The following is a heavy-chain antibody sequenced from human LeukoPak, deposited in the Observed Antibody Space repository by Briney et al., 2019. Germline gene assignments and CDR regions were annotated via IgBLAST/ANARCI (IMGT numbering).Heavy chain of an antibody. D-gene: IGHD3-3*01. J-gene: IGHJ4*02. V-gene: IGHV3-73*01. CDR2: IRSKTNDYAT. CDR1: GFTFTDSA. Sequence: GGSLRLSCAASGFTFTDSAMHWVRQASGKGLEWVGRIRSKTNDYATAYTASMKGRFTISRDDSKNMAYLQMNSLKTEDTAVYYCTNSFSDFWVDSWGRGTLVTVS. CDR3: TNSFSDFWVDS.